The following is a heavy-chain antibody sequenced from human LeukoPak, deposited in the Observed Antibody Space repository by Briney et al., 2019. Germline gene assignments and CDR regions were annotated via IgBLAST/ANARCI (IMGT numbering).Heavy chain of an antibody. CDR3: ARVFHDSSGYYPYYFDY. J-gene: IGHJ4*02. D-gene: IGHD3-22*01. V-gene: IGHV1-46*01. CDR1: GYIFTSFY. Sequence: ASVKVSCKASGYIFTSFYMHWVRQAPGQGLEWMGIINPSGGNTGYAQKFQGRVTMTTDTSTSTAYMELRSLRSDDTAVYYCARVFHDSSGYYPYYFDYWGQGTLVTVSS. CDR2: INPSGGNT.